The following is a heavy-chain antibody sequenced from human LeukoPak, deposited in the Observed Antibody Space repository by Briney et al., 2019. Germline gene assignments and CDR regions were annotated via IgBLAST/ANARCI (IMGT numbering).Heavy chain of an antibody. CDR3: ARGYCGSGTYCFDY. V-gene: IGHV3-48*01. CDR1: GFTFSSYS. D-gene: IGHD3-10*01. Sequence: PGGSLRLSCAASGFTFSSYSMNWVRQAPGKGLEWVSYIISSGTTIYYADSVKGRFTISRDNAKNSLYLQMSSLRAEDTAVYYCARGYCGSGTYCFDYWGQGTLVTVSS. CDR2: IISSGTTI. J-gene: IGHJ4*02.